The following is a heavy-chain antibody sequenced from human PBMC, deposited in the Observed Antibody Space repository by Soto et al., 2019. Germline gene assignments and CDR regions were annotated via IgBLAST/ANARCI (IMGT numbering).Heavy chain of an antibody. V-gene: IGHV3-7*01. D-gene: IGHD2-2*02. CDR1: TFTFSNHW. CDR3: ARIYCSTTSCYRDY. J-gene: IGHJ4*02. Sequence: EVQLVESGGGLVQPGGSLRLSCAASTFTFSNHWMSWVRQAPGKGLEWVANINQGGSAKYYLDSVKGRFTISRDNAKNSLDLQMNSRRAEDTAVYYCARIYCSTTSCYRDYWGQGTLVTVSS. CDR2: INQGGSAK.